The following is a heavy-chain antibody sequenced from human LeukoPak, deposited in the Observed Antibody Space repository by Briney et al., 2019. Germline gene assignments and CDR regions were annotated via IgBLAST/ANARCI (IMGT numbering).Heavy chain of an antibody. D-gene: IGHD5-12*01. Sequence: PSETLSLTCTVSGGSISSSSYYWGWIRQPPGKGLEWIGSIYYSGSTYYNPSLKSRVTISVDTSKNQFSLKLSSVTAADTAVYYCARLVATIRDLDYWGLGTLVTVSS. J-gene: IGHJ4*02. CDR1: GGSISSSSYY. CDR2: IYYSGST. CDR3: ARLVATIRDLDY. V-gene: IGHV4-39*01.